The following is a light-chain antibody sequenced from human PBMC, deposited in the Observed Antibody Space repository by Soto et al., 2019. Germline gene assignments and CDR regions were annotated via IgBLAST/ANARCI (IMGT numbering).Light chain of an antibody. Sequence: QSVLTQPPSVSGAPGQRVTISCTGSSSNIGAAFGVHWYQHLLGTAPKLLIYGNTNRPSGVPDRFSGSKSGTSASLAITGLQAEDEAECYCQSYDSSLSGWVFGGGTKLTVL. CDR1: SSNIGAAFG. V-gene: IGLV1-40*01. CDR3: QSYDSSLSGWV. CDR2: GNT. J-gene: IGLJ3*02.